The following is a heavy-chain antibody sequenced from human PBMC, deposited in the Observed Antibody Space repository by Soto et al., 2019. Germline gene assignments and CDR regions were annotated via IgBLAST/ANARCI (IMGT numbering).Heavy chain of an antibody. D-gene: IGHD6-19*01. Sequence: GGSLRLSCAASGFTFSSYAMSRVRKAPGKGLEWVSAISGSGGSTYYADSVKGRFTISRDNSKNTLYLQMNSLRAEDTAVYYCAKSQWLARVDFDYWGQGTLVTVSS. V-gene: IGHV3-23*01. J-gene: IGHJ4*02. CDR1: GFTFSSYA. CDR2: ISGSGGST. CDR3: AKSQWLARVDFDY.